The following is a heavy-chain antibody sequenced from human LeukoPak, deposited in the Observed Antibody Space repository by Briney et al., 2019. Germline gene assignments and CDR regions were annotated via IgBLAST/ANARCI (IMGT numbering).Heavy chain of an antibody. CDR1: GFTFDDYT. CDR3: AKEVDRYYYYGMDV. CDR2: ISWDGGST. D-gene: IGHD2-15*01. V-gene: IGHV3-43*01. J-gene: IGHJ6*02. Sequence: PGGSLRLSCAASGFTFDDYTMHWVRQAPGKGLEWVSLISWDGGSTYYADSVKGRFTISRDNSKNSLYLQMNSLRTEDTALYYCAKEVDRYYYYGMDVWGQGTTVTVSS.